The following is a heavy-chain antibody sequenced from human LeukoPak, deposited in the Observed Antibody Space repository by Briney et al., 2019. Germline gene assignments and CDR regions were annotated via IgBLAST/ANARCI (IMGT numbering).Heavy chain of an antibody. CDR2: VSGSGGST. CDR3: AKDKVVVVVAATTPFDP. Sequence: GGSLRLSCAASGFTFSSYAMSWVRQAPGKGLEWVSAVSGSGGSTYYADSVKGRFTISRDNSKNTLYLQMNSLRAEDTAVYYCAKDKVVVVVAATTPFDPGGQGTLVTVSS. CDR1: GFTFSSYA. D-gene: IGHD2-15*01. V-gene: IGHV3-23*01. J-gene: IGHJ5*02.